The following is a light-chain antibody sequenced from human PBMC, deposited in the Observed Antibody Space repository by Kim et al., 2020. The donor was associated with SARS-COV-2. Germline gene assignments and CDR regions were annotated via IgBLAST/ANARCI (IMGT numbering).Light chain of an antibody. CDR1: TSHIGGNG. CDR2: GDD. CDR3: ASWDDSLGGPV. V-gene: IGLV1-44*01. Sequence: GQRVTSSCSGSTSHIGGNGLTWYQQVPGTAPRLLIYGDDQLPSGVPDRFSGSKSGTSASLAISGLQSEDEADYYCASWDDSLGGPVFGGGTQLTVL. J-gene: IGLJ3*02.